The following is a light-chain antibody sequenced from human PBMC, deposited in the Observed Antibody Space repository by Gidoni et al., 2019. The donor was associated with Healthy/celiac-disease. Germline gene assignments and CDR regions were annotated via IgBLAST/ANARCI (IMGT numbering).Light chain of an antibody. CDR1: QSVSSN. V-gene: IGKV3-15*01. CDR3: QQYNNWPPLT. J-gene: IGKJ4*01. Sequence: EIVMTQSPATLSVSPGERATLPCRASQSVSSNLAWYQQKPGQAPRLLIYGASSRATGIPARFRCSGSGTEFTLTLSSLQSEDFAVYYCQQYNNWPPLTFGGETRVGIK. CDR2: GAS.